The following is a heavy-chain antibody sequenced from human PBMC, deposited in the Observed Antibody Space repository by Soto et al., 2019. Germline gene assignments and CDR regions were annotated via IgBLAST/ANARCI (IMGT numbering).Heavy chain of an antibody. CDR2: IIPSVGTA. D-gene: IGHD3-22*01. CDR1: GGSFSNYV. V-gene: IGHV1-69*01. Sequence: QVQLVQSGAEVKKAGSSVKVSCKTLGGSFSNYVINWVRQAPGQGLEWMGEIIPSVGTANYAQKFQGRVTITADETTSTAYMELSSLRSEDTAVNFCARLICSGHSYYGLDVRGKGHTVNISS. CDR3: ARLICSGHSYYGLDV. J-gene: IGHJ6*04.